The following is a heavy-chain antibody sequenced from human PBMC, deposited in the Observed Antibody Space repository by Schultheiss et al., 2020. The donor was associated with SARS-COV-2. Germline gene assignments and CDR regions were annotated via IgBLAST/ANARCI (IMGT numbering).Heavy chain of an antibody. D-gene: IGHD3-16*02. V-gene: IGHV4-61*02. J-gene: IGHJ5*02. CDR3: ARSRKGMYRLSSREDNWFDP. CDR2: IYTSGST. Sequence: SETLSLTCTVSGGSISSGSYYWSWIRQPAGKGLEWIGRIYTSGSTNYNPSLKSRVTISVDTSKNQFSLKLSSVTAADTAVYYCARSRKGMYRLSSREDNWFDPWCQETLVTGSS. CDR1: GGSISSGSYY.